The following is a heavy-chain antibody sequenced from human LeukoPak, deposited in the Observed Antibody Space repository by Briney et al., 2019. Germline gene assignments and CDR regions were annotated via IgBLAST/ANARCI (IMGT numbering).Heavy chain of an antibody. V-gene: IGHV3-15*01. CDR1: GFTFSSYS. D-gene: IGHD2-2*01. J-gene: IGHJ5*02. Sequence: GGSLRLSCAASGFTFSSYSMNWVRQAPGKGLEWVGRIKSKTDGGTTDYAAPVKGRFTISRDDSKNTLYLQMNSLKTEDTAVYYCTTDPFEVVPAGWFDPWGQGTLVTVSS. CDR2: IKSKTDGGTT. CDR3: TTDPFEVVPAGWFDP.